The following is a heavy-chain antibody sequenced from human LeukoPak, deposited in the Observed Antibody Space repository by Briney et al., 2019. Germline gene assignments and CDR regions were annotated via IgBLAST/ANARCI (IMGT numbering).Heavy chain of an antibody. Sequence: PGGSLRHSCAASGFTFSSYAMHWVRQAPGKGLEGVAVISYDGSNKYYADSVKGRFTISRDNSKNTLYLQMNSLRAEDTAVYYCAREVTMIVVVTTWNWFDPWGQGTLVTVSS. CDR2: ISYDGSNK. CDR1: GFTFSSYA. J-gene: IGHJ5*02. V-gene: IGHV3-30*04. D-gene: IGHD3-22*01. CDR3: AREVTMIVVVTTWNWFDP.